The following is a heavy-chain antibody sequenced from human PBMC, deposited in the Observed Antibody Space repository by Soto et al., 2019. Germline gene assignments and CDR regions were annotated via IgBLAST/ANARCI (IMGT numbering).Heavy chain of an antibody. V-gene: IGHV1-69*13. CDR3: ASTIATAYGMDV. Sequence: SVKVSCKASGGTFSSYAISWVRQAPGQGLEWMGGIIPIFGTANYAQKFQGRVTITADESTSTAYMELNSLRSEDTAVYYCASTIATAYGMDVWGQGTTVTVSS. J-gene: IGHJ6*02. CDR2: IIPIFGTA. D-gene: IGHD3-9*01. CDR1: GGTFSSYA.